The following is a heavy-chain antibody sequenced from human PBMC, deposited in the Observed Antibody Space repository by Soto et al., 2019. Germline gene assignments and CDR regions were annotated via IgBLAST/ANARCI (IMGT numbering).Heavy chain of an antibody. Sequence: SETLSLTCTVSGGSISSGDYYWSWIRQPPGKGLEWIGYIYYSGSTYYNPSLKSRVTISVDTSKNQFSLKLSSVTAADTAVYYCARVGLGYCSSTSCYTGRNWFDPGGQGTLFTVSS. V-gene: IGHV4-30-4*01. CDR1: GGSISSGDYY. CDR2: IYYSGST. D-gene: IGHD2-2*02. J-gene: IGHJ5*02. CDR3: ARVGLGYCSSTSCYTGRNWFDP.